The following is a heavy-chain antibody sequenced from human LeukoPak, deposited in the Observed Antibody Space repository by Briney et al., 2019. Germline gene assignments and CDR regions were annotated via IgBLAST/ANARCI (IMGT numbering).Heavy chain of an antibody. CDR3: ARVRYGEIAASRNAFDI. Sequence: SETLSLTCTVSGGSISSYYWSWIRQPAGKGLEWIGRIYTSGSTNYNPSLKSRVTMSVDTSKNQFSLKLSSVTAADTAVYYCARVRYGEIAASRNAFDIWGQGTMVTVSS. J-gene: IGHJ3*02. V-gene: IGHV4-4*07. CDR1: GGSISSYY. D-gene: IGHD6-6*01. CDR2: IYTSGST.